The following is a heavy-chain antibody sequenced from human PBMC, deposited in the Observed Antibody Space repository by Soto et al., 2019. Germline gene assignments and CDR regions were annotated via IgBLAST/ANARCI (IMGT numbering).Heavy chain of an antibody. CDR2: INHSGST. J-gene: IGHJ6*02. Sequence: SETLSLTCAVYGGSFSGYYWSWIRQPPGKGLEWIVEINHSGSTNYNPSPKSRVTISVDTSKNQFSLKLSSVTAADTAVYYCAREVGYCTNGVCYTVYYYGMDVWGQGTTVTVSS. D-gene: IGHD2-8*01. V-gene: IGHV4-34*01. CDR1: GGSFSGYY. CDR3: AREVGYCTNGVCYTVYYYGMDV.